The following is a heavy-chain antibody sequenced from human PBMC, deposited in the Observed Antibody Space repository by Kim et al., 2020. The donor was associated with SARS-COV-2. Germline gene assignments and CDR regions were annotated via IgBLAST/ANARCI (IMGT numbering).Heavy chain of an antibody. D-gene: IGHD3-16*02. CDR3: ARRTYYDYVWGSYRSYYFDY. Sequence: SETLSLTCTVSGGSISSSSYYWGWIRQPPGKGLEWIGSIYYSGSTYYNPSLKSRVTISVDTSKNQFSLKLSSVTAADTAVYYCARRTYYDYVWGSYRSYYFDYWGQGTLVTVSS. CDR2: IYYSGST. CDR1: GGSISSSSYY. V-gene: IGHV4-39*01. J-gene: IGHJ4*02.